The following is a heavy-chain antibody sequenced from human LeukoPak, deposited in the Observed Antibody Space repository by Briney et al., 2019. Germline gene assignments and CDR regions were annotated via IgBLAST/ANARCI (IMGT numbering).Heavy chain of an antibody. J-gene: IGHJ4*02. Sequence: SETLSLTCTVSGGSISSSSYYWGWIRQPPGRGLEWIGSIYYSGSTYYNSSLKSRVTITVDTSKNQFSLKLSSVTAADTAVYYCARTFGYSYGYLDYWGQGTLVTVSS. CDR3: ARTFGYSYGYLDY. D-gene: IGHD5-18*01. V-gene: IGHV4-39*01. CDR2: IYYSGST. CDR1: GGSISSSSYY.